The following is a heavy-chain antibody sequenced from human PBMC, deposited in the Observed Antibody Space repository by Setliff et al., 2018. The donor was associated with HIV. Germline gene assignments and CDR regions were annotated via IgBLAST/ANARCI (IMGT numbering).Heavy chain of an antibody. D-gene: IGHD3-9*01. CDR1: GGSVSKXX. CDR2: LYSSGST. CDR3: XSTPGTIWGYDY. V-gene: IGHV4-59*02. J-gene: IGHJ4*02. Sequence: SETLSLTCTVSGGSVSKXXXXWIRQSPGKGLEWIGSLYSSGSTNYXPPRKSRVTISVDTSKNQFSLKLSSVTAADTXXXYXXSTPGTIWGYDYWGQGTLVTVSS.